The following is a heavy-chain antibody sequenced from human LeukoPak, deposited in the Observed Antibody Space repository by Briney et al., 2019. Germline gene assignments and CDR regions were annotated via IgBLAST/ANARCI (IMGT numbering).Heavy chain of an antibody. CDR3: AKEGYDFWSGYSNYPYFDY. CDR2: IRYDGSNK. J-gene: IGHJ4*02. CDR1: GFTFSSYG. D-gene: IGHD3-3*01. Sequence: GGSLRLSCAASGFTFSSYGMHWVRQAPGKGLKWVAFIRYDGSNKYYADSVKGRFTISRDNSKNTLYLQMNSLRAEDTAVYYCAKEGYDFWSGYSNYPYFDYWGQGTLVTVSS. V-gene: IGHV3-30*02.